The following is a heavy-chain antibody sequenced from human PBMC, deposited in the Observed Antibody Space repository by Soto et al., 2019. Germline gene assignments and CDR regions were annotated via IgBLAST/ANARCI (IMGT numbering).Heavy chain of an antibody. V-gene: IGHV4-31*03. CDR3: ASCRRSRGCLPGGSSGMDV. Sequence: TLSLTCTVSGGPFSRGGYYWSWIRQHPGKGLECIGYIFYTGSTYYNPTLKSRVTMSVDTSKRQFSLNLSSLTAADTAVYYCASCRRSRGCLPGGSSGMDVWGQGTTVTVSS. D-gene: IGHD6-19*01. CDR2: IFYTGST. CDR1: GGPFSRGGYY. J-gene: IGHJ6*02.